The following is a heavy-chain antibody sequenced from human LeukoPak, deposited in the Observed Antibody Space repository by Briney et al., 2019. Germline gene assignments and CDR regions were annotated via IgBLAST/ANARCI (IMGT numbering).Heavy chain of an antibody. CDR1: GASVNSGSSY. J-gene: IGHJ4*02. CDR2: IYYSGIT. CDR3: ARDSRGHSGYDLDY. V-gene: IGHV4-61*01. D-gene: IGHD5-12*01. Sequence: SETLSLTCTVSGASVNSGSSYWSWIRQPPGKGLEWIGYIYYSGITNYNPSLKSRVTTSVDTSKNQFSLKLSSVTAADTAIYYCARDSRGHSGYDLDYWGQGTLVTVSS.